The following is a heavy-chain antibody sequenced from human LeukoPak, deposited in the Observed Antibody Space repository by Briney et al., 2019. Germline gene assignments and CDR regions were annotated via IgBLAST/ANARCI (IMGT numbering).Heavy chain of an antibody. CDR2: ISAYNGNT. CDR3: AMPYHSSGLTSSVYWFDP. CDR1: GGTFSSYG. Sequence: ASVKVSCKASGGTFSSYGISWVRQAPGQGLEWMGWISAYNGNTNYAQKLQGRVTMTTDTSTSTAYMELRSLRSDDTAVYYCAMPYHSSGLTSSVYWFDPWGQGTLVTVSS. J-gene: IGHJ5*02. V-gene: IGHV1-18*01. D-gene: IGHD6-19*01.